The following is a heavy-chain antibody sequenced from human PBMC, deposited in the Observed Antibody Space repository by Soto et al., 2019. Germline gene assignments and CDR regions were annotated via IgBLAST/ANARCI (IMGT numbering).Heavy chain of an antibody. V-gene: IGHV1-69*01. CDR2: LIPVFGTS. Sequence: QVQLVQSGAEVKKPGSSVKVSCRASGDSFSNYAVNWLRQAPGRGLDWMGGLIPVFGTSNYAEKFQGRLTITADESTSTAYMELSSPTSEDTAVYYCARAVRTGFYGIDVWGQGTTVSVSS. CDR3: ARAVRTGFYGIDV. J-gene: IGHJ6*02. CDR1: GDSFSNYA.